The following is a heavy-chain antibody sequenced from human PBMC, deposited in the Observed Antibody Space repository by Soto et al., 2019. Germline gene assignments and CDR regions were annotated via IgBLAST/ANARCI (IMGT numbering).Heavy chain of an antibody. CDR2: ISSSSSYI. V-gene: IGHV3-21*01. Sequence: GGSLRLSCAASGFTFSSYSMNWVRQAPGKGLEWVSSISSSSSYIYYADSVKGRFTISRDNAKNSLYLQMNSLRAEDTAVYYCARAWEYYDSSGYYIGYWGQGTLVTSPQ. CDR1: GFTFSSYS. D-gene: IGHD3-22*01. J-gene: IGHJ4*02. CDR3: ARAWEYYDSSGYYIGY.